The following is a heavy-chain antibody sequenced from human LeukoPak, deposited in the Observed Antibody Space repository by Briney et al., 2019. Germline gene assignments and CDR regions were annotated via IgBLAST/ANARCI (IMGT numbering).Heavy chain of an antibody. CDR2: IYTSGST. D-gene: IGHD6-13*01. J-gene: IGHJ4*02. V-gene: IGHV4-4*07. CDR3: ASGSSSSFDY. Sequence: SETLSLTCTGSGGSISSYYWSWIRQPAGKGLEWIGRIYTSGSTNYNPSLKSRVTMSVDTSKNQFSLKLSSVTAADTAAYYCASGSSSSFDYWGQGTLVTVAS. CDR1: GGSISSYY.